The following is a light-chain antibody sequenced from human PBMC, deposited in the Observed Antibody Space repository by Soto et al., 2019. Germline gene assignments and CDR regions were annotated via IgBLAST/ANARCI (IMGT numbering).Light chain of an antibody. CDR2: DSN. CDR1: SSNIGAAKD. Sequence: QSVLTQPPSVSGAPGQRVTISCTGSSSNIGAAKDVHWYQQLPGAAPKFLISDSNNRPSGVPDRFSVSKSGASASLAITGLRAEDEVDYFCQFYGTGLSGLDVFGTGTKLTVL. V-gene: IGLV1-40*01. CDR3: QFYGTGLSGLDV. J-gene: IGLJ1*01.